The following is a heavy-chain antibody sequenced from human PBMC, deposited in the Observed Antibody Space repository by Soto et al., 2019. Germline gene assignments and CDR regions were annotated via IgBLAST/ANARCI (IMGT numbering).Heavy chain of an antibody. D-gene: IGHD3-22*01. J-gene: IGHJ3*02. CDR1: GGSISSGGYY. Sequence: PSETLSLTCTVSGGSISSGGYYWSWIRQHPGKGLEWIGYIYYSGSTYYNPSLKSRVTISVDTSKNQFSLKLSSVTAADTAVYYCARQYDTDAFDIWGQGTMVTVSS. CDR3: ARQYDTDAFDI. CDR2: IYYSGST. V-gene: IGHV4-31*03.